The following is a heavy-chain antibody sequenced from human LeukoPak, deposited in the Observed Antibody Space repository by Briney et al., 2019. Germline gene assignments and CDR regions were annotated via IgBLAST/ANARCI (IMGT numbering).Heavy chain of an antibody. CDR3: ARVELYASGWYGSVDY. Sequence: GGSLSLSCVASGFTFSSYGMHWVRQAPGKGLEWVAVISYDGTNKYYADSVRGRFTISRDNSKNTLYLQMDSLRTEDTAVYYCARVELYASGWYGSVDYWGQGTLVAVSS. CDR2: ISYDGTNK. V-gene: IGHV3-30*03. D-gene: IGHD6-19*01. CDR1: GFTFSSYG. J-gene: IGHJ4*02.